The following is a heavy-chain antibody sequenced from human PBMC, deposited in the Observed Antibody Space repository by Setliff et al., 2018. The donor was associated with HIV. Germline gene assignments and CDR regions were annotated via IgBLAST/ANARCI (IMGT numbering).Heavy chain of an antibody. V-gene: IGHV4-34*01. CDR2: IDHRGST. CDR1: SGSFSGYR. Sequence: SETLSLTCAVYSGSFSGYRWTWIRQPPGKGLEWIGEIDHRGSTTYNPSLRSRVTISVDTSKNQFSLKLNSVTAADTAVYYCARGDYYDHWGQGTLVTVSS. CDR3: ARGDYYDH. J-gene: IGHJ4*02.